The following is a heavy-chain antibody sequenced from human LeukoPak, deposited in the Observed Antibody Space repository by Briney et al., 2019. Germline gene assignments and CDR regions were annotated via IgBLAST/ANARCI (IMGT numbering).Heavy chain of an antibody. CDR2: IYYSGST. Sequence: SETLSLTCSVSGGSISSYYWSWIRQPPGKGLEWIGYIYYSGSTNYNPSLKSRVTISVDTSKNQFSLKLSSVTAADTAVYYCASLGYCSSTSCFDYWGQGTLVTVSS. J-gene: IGHJ4*02. CDR1: GGSISSYY. CDR3: ASLGYCSSTSCFDY. V-gene: IGHV4-59*01. D-gene: IGHD2-2*01.